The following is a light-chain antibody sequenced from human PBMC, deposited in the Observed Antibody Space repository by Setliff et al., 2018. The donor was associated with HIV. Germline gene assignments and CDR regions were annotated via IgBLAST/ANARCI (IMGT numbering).Light chain of an antibody. J-gene: IGLJ1*01. CDR1: GSDIGAYNY. Sequence: QSALAQPASVSGSPGQSITISCTGTGSDIGAYNYVSWYQHHPGKAPKLIIFDVSNRPSAISNRFSGSRSANPASLTISGLQAEDEADYFCGSYTRGNTLPYVFGTGTKVTVL. CDR3: GSYTRGNTLPYV. V-gene: IGLV2-14*03. CDR2: DVS.